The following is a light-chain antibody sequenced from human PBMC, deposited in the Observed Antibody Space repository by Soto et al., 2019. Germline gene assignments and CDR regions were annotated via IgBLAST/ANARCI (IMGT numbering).Light chain of an antibody. CDR3: VSYTDTDTLV. CDR2: EVT. Sequence: QSALTQPASVSGSRGQSITISCVGRNTDVGQDKSVSWYQQGPGKAPKLLIFEVTNRPSGVSSRFSGSRSGNTASLTISGLQPDDEGDYFCVSYTDTDTLVFGTGTKV. J-gene: IGLJ1*01. V-gene: IGLV2-14*01. CDR1: NTDVGQDKS.